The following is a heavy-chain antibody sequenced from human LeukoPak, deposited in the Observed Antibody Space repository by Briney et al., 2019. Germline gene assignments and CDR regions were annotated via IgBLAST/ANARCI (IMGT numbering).Heavy chain of an antibody. CDR3: ATNPLY. J-gene: IGHJ4*02. CDR1: GFTFSKTW. Sequence: PGGSLRLSCAASGFTFSKTWMSWVRQAPGKGLEWVGRIKTKNDGETTNYAAPVKGRFTISRDDSKNTLYLLMNSLRIEDTAVYYCATNPLYWGQGTLVTVSS. V-gene: IGHV3-15*01. CDR2: IKTKNDGETT.